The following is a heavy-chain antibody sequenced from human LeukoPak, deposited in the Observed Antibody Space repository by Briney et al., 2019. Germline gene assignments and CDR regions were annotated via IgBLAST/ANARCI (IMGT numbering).Heavy chain of an antibody. CDR3: AKDATPFNSVWDYFDS. V-gene: IGHV3-23*01. D-gene: IGHD7-27*01. J-gene: IGHJ4*02. Sequence: GGSLRLSCAASGFTFSVHAMSWVRQAPGKGPEWVSSIGGGDDDRYYADSVKSRFTVTRDNSNNMVYLQLNSLRAEDTALYYCAKDATPFNSVWDYFDSWGQGTLVTVSS. CDR2: IGGGDDDR. CDR1: GFTFSVHA.